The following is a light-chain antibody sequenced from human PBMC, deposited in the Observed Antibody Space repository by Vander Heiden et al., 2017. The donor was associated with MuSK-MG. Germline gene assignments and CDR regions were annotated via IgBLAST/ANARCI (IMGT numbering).Light chain of an antibody. V-gene: IGKV2-30*01. CDR3: RQVKHWPRT. J-gene: IGKJ1*01. CDR1: VSIVYTDGNTY. Sequence: VLMTQSPLPLPVTLRQPASLPFKSHVSIVYTDGNTYQNWFLQRPGQSPRRLMYKVSDRTSGIPDGFSGSGSRTAFTLTISRVEAEDVGVYHCRQVKHWPRTFGQGTKVEIK. CDR2: KVS.